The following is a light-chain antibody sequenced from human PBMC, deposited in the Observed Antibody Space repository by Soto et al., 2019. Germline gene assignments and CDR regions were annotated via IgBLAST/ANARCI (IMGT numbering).Light chain of an antibody. CDR2: DVT. CDR3: SSFTSKSTLI. J-gene: IGLJ2*01. CDR1: SSDVGHYDY. Sequence: QSALTQPASVSGSPGQSITISCTGSSSDVGHYDYVSWFQQHPGRAPTLLIYDVTYRPSGVSNRFSGAKSGSTASLTISGLRTEDEANYYCSSFTSKSTLIFGGGTKLTVL. V-gene: IGLV2-14*03.